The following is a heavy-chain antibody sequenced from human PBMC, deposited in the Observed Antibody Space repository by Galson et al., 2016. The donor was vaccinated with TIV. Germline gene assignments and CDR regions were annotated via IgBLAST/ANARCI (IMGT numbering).Heavy chain of an antibody. D-gene: IGHD2-8*01. J-gene: IGHJ4*02. CDR1: GFTFSSYA. V-gene: IGHV3-23*01. CDR2: ISGRGERT. Sequence: SLRLSCAASGFTFSSYAMIWVRQAPGKGLEWVSTISGRGERTFYADSVKGRFTISRDNSKNTLYLQMNSLRAEDTAVYYCVMYESGVPNWGQGTLVTVSS. CDR3: VMYESGVPN.